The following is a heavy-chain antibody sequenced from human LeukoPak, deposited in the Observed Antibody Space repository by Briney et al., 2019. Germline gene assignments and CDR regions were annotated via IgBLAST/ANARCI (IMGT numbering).Heavy chain of an antibody. CDR2: IYYSGST. V-gene: IGHV4-30-4*01. D-gene: IGHD6-19*01. J-gene: IGHJ4*02. CDR1: GGSISSGDYY. Sequence: PSETLSLTCTVSGGSISSGDYYWSWIRQPPGKGLEWIGYIYYSGSTYYNPSLKSRVTISVDTSKNQFSLKLSSVTAADTAVYYCARVRGGSGWCFDYWGQGTLVTVSS. CDR3: ARVRGGSGWCFDY.